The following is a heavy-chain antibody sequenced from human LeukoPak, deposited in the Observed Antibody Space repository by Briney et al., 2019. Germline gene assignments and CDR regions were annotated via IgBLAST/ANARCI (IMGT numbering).Heavy chain of an antibody. V-gene: IGHV3-21*01. CDR3: ARETDSSGYYRAFDY. J-gene: IGHJ4*02. D-gene: IGHD3-22*01. CDR1: GFTFSSYS. Sequence: GGSLRLSCAASGFTFSSYSMNWVRQAPGKGLEWVSSISSSSSYIYYADSVKGRFTISRDNAKNSLYLQMNSLRAEDTAVYYCARETDSSGYYRAFDYWGQGTLVTVSS. CDR2: ISSSSSYI.